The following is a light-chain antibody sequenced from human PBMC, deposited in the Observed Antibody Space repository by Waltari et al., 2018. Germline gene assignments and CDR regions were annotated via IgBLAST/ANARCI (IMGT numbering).Light chain of an antibody. Sequence: QSSLTQPASVSGAPGHSLPIPCSVVTRIGGTSDLVSWYQHHPGKVPKLLIYEVIKRRPDISDRFTGSKSGNTASLSISGLQADDEADYYCCSYVQKDIWLFGRGTKVTVL. CDR1: TRIGGTSDL. CDR2: EVI. CDR3: CSYVQKDIWL. J-gene: IGLJ3*02. V-gene: IGLV2-23*02.